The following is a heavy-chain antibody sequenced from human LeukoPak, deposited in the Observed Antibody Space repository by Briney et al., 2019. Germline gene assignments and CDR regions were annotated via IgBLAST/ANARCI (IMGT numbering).Heavy chain of an antibody. Sequence: GGSLRLSCVASGFSFSSYSMNWVRQAPGKGLEWVSSIGSSGYIHYADSMKGRFTISRDNSKNTLYLQMNSLRAEDTAVYYCAKAGNFGVVITNYFDYWGQGTLVTVSS. V-gene: IGHV3-21*01. D-gene: IGHD3-3*01. J-gene: IGHJ4*02. CDR1: GFSFSSYS. CDR2: IGSSGYI. CDR3: AKAGNFGVVITNYFDY.